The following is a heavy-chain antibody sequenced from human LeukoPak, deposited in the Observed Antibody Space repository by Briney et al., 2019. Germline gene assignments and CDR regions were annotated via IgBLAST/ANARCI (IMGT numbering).Heavy chain of an antibody. Sequence: GASVKVSCKASGYTFTDYYLHWVRQAPGQGLEWMGWINPKSGGTNYAQNFQGRVTMTRDTSISIGYMELSRLTSDDTAVYYCARALDTLPSYATDYWGQGTLVTVSS. CDR2: INPKSGGT. J-gene: IGHJ4*02. CDR1: GYTFTDYY. V-gene: IGHV1-2*02. CDR3: ARALDTLPSYATDY. D-gene: IGHD3-3*02.